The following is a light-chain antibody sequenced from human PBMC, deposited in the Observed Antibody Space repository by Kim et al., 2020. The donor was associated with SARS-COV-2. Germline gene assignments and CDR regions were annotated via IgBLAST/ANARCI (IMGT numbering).Light chain of an antibody. CDR1: QSVKNN. CDR3: QQYNNWPLLT. J-gene: IGKJ4*01. CDR2: SAS. Sequence: ILMTQTPASLSVSLGQRVTLSCRASQSVKNNLAWYQQRPGQAPRQLIYSASTRAIAISARFSGSGSGTEFTLTNRSLQSEELAVYYCQQYNNWPLLTFGGGTKVDIK. V-gene: IGKV3-15*01.